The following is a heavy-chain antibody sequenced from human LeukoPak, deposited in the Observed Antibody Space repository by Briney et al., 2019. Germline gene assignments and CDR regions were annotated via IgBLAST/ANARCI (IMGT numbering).Heavy chain of an antibody. CDR1: GFTFSSYA. D-gene: IGHD4-17*01. CDR2: ISGSGGST. CDR3: AKQLAYYDYGDP. J-gene: IGHJ5*02. V-gene: IGHV3-23*01. Sequence: PGGSLRLSCAASGFTFSSYAMSWVRQAPGKGLEWVSAISGSGGSTYYADSVKGRFTISRDNSKNTPYLQMNSLRAEDTAVYYCAKQLAYYDYGDPWGQGTLVTVSS.